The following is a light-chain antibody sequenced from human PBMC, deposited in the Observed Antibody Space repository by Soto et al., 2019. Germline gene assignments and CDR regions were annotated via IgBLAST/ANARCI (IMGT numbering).Light chain of an antibody. Sequence: IQLTQSPSTLSASVGYRFTITCRASQSIRSWLAWYQQRPGKAPELLIYEASSLEGGVPSRFSGSGSGREYTLTISSLQPDDFATYYCQQYNSYPWTFGQGTKVDIK. CDR2: EAS. CDR1: QSIRSW. V-gene: IGKV1-5*03. J-gene: IGKJ1*01. CDR3: QQYNSYPWT.